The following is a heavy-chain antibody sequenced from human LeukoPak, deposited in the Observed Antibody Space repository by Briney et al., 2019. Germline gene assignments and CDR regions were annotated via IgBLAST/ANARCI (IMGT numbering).Heavy chain of an antibody. Sequence: SETLSLTCTVSGGSMSSYYWSWIRQPPGKGLEWIGYIYYSGSTNYNPSLKSRVTISVDTSKNQFSLKLSSVTAADTAVYYCARDSRAGRADYWGQGTLVTVSS. CDR1: GGSMSSYY. CDR2: IYYSGST. J-gene: IGHJ4*02. CDR3: ARDSRAGRADY. D-gene: IGHD3-10*01. V-gene: IGHV4-59*12.